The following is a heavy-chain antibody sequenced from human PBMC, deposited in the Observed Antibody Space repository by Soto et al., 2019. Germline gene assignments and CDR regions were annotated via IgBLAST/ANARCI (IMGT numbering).Heavy chain of an antibody. CDR1: GFTFSSYG. V-gene: IGHV3-72*01. J-gene: IGHJ4*02. CDR3: VRVRRATNHGFDS. Sequence: GGSLRLSCAASGFTFSSYGMHWVRQAPGKGLEWVGRTRKKTNSYTTEYAASVKGRFTISRDDSKNSLYLQMSSLQTEDTAVYFCVRVRRATNHGFDSWGQGTLVTVSS. CDR2: TRKKTNSYTT.